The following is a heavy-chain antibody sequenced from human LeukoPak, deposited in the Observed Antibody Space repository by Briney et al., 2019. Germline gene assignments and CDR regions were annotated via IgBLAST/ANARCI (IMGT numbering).Heavy chain of an antibody. J-gene: IGHJ4*02. CDR2: IYSGGST. Sequence: GGSLRLSCAASGFTFTIFGLNWVRQAPGKGLEWVSVIYSGGSTYYADSVKGRFTISRDNSKNTLYLQMNSLRAEDTAVYYCARDRGSGSYYWGQGTLVTVSS. CDR3: ARDRGSGSYY. CDR1: GFTFTIFG. V-gene: IGHV3-53*01. D-gene: IGHD1-26*01.